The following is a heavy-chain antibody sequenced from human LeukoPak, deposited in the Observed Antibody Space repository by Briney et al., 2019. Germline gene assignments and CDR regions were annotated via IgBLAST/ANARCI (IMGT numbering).Heavy chain of an antibody. D-gene: IGHD6-25*01. Sequence: GGSLKLSCAASGFTFSGSAMHWVRQASGKGLEWVGRIRSKANSYATAYAASVKGTFTISRDDSKNTAYLQMNSLKTEDTAVYYCTRLQGLRPFDYWGQGTLVTVSS. J-gene: IGHJ4*02. CDR1: GFTFSGSA. CDR3: TRLQGLRPFDY. CDR2: IRSKANSYAT. V-gene: IGHV3-73*01.